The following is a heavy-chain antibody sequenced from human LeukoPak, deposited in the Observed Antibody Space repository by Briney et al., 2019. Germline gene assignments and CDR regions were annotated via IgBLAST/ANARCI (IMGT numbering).Heavy chain of an antibody. V-gene: IGHV3-7*01. CDR2: IQSDGNEK. CDR1: GFTFRDYW. CDR3: ARDSAVATYYGVDV. J-gene: IGHJ6*02. Sequence: GGSLRLSCGASGFTFRDYWMRWVRQAPGKGLEWVANIQSDGNEKNYIDSVQGRFTISRDNAKASLYLQMNSLRVEDTAVYYCARDSAVATYYGVDVWGLGTTVTVSS. D-gene: IGHD6-19*01.